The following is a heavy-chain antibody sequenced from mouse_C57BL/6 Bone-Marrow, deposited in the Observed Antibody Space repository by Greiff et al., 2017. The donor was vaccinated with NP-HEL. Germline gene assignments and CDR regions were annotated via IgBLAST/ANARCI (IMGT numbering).Heavy chain of an antibody. V-gene: IGHV1-55*01. CDR1: GYTFTSYW. Sequence: QVQLQQPGAELVKPGASVKMSCKASGYTFTSYWITWVKQRPGQGLEWIGDIYPGSGSTNYNEKFKSKATLTVDTSSSTAYMQHSSLTSEDSAVYDCARYPLYGKRRYFDYWGKGTTLTVSS. J-gene: IGHJ2*01. CDR3: ARYPLYGKRRYFDY. CDR2: IYPGSGST. D-gene: IGHD2-1*01.